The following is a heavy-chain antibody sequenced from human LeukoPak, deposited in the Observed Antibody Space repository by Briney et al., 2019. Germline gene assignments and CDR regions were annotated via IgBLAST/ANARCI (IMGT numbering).Heavy chain of an antibody. CDR3: ARDGLGGSYVDY. CDR1: GGTFSSYA. CDR2: IIPIFGTA. V-gene: IGHV1-69*13. D-gene: IGHD1-26*01. J-gene: IGHJ4*02. Sequence: ASVKVSCKASGGTFSSYAISWVRQAPGQGLEWMGGIIPIFGTANYAQKFQGRVTITADESTSTAYMELSSLRSEDTAVYYCARDGLGGSYVDYWGQGTLVTVSS.